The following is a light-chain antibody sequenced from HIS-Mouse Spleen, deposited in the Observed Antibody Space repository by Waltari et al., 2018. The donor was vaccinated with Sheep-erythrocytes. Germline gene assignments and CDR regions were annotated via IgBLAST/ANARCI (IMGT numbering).Light chain of an antibody. Sequence: QSPLTPPRSVPWPTRQPLAISCTGTSTAVHGHNYVPWYQQHPGKAPKLMIYDGSKRPCGVPDRFSGSKSGNTASLTISELQAEDEADYYCCSYAGSYTWVFGGGTKLTVL. CDR3: CSYAGSYTWV. CDR1: STAVHGHNY. V-gene: IGLV2-11*01. J-gene: IGLJ3*02. CDR2: DGS.